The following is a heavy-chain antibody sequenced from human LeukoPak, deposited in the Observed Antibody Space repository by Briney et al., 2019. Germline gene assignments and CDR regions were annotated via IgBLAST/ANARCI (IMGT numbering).Heavy chain of an antibody. D-gene: IGHD1-26*01. V-gene: IGHV3-23*01. CDR3: AKGGGSYHKGNNWFGP. J-gene: IGHJ5*02. CDR2: ISGSGGST. Sequence: GGSLRLSCAASGFTFSSYAMSWVRQAPGKGLEWVSAISGSGGSTYYADSVKGRFTISRDNSKNTLYLQMNSLRAEDTAVYYCAKGGGSYHKGNNWFGPWGQGTLVTVSS. CDR1: GFTFSSYA.